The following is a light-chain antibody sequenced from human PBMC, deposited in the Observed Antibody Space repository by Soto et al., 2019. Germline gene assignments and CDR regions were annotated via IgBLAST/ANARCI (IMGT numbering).Light chain of an antibody. CDR3: QSYDNSLSAWV. Sequence: QSVLTQPPSVSGAPGQRVTISCTRSSSNIGAGYDVHWYQQLPGTAPKLLIYGNNNRPSGVPDRFSVSKSGTSASLAITGLQAEDEADFYCQSYDNSLSAWVFGGGTKLTVL. V-gene: IGLV1-40*01. J-gene: IGLJ3*02. CDR1: SSNIGAGYD. CDR2: GNN.